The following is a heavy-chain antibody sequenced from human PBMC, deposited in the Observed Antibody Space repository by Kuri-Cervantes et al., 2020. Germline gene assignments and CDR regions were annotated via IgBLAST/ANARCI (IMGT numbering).Heavy chain of an antibody. CDR3: AREMGQWLVHYYYYGMDV. CDR2: ISYDGSNK. J-gene: IGHJ6*02. CDR1: GFTFSSYG. Sequence: GGSLRLSCAASGFTFSSYGMHWVRQAPGKGLEWVAVISYDGSNKYYADSVKGRFTISRDNSKNTLYLQMNSLRAEDTAVYYCAREMGQWLVHYYYYGMDVWGQGTTVTVSS. D-gene: IGHD6-19*01. V-gene: IGHV3-30*03.